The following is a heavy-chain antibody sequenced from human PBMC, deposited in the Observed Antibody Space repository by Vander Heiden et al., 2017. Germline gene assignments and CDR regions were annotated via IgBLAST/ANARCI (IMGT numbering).Heavy chain of an antibody. D-gene: IGHD1-20*01. CDR2: IIPILGIA. V-gene: IGHV1-69*10. CDR3: ATYNWNYYYYGMDV. J-gene: IGHJ6*02. Sequence: QVQLVQSGAEVKKPGSSVKVSCKASGGTFRSYSISWVPQDPGQRLGWMGGIIPILGIANYAQKFQGRVTITADKSTSTAYMELSSLRSEDTAVYYCATYNWNYYYYGMDVWGQGTTVTVSS. CDR1: GGTFRSYS.